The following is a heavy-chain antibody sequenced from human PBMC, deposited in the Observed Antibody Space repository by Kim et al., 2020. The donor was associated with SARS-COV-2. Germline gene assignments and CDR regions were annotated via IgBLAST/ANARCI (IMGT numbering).Heavy chain of an antibody. CDR1: GFTFSSYW. J-gene: IGHJ5*02. D-gene: IGHD1-7*01. Sequence: GGSLRLSCAASGFTFSSYWMSWVRQAPGKGLECVANIKQDGSEKYYVDSVKGRFTISRDNAKNSLYLQMNSLRAEDTAVYYCARVSNWNYDWFDPWGQGTLVTVSS. V-gene: IGHV3-7*03. CDR2: IKQDGSEK. CDR3: ARVSNWNYDWFDP.